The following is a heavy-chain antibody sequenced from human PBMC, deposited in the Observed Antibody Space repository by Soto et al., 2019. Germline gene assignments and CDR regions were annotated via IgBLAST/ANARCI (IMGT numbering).Heavy chain of an antibody. CDR3: ARHPQYNNHSKNRNYFDY. CDR2: THYSKTT. J-gene: IGHJ4*02. D-gene: IGHD3-10*01. V-gene: IGHV4-59*08. CDR1: GDSIRSFY. Sequence: SETLSLTCTVSGDSIRSFYWSWIRQPPGKGLEWVAYTHYSKTTNYNPSLKSRVTISVDTSKNQFSLKLSSVTAADTAVYYCARHPQYNNHSKNRNYFDYWGQGTLVTVSS.